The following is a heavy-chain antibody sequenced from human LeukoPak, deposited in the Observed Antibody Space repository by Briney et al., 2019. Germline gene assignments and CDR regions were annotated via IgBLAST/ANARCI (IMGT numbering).Heavy chain of an antibody. J-gene: IGHJ4*02. CDR1: GFTFSSYS. CDR3: ATDVSMGQWLVRSKH. CDR2: ISSSSSTI. Sequence: GGSLRLSCAASGFTFSSYSMNWVRQASGKGLEWVSYISSSSSTIYYADSVKGRFTISRDNSKNTLYLQMNSLRAEDTAVYYCATDVSMGQWLVRSKHWGQGTLVTVSS. V-gene: IGHV3-48*01. D-gene: IGHD6-19*01.